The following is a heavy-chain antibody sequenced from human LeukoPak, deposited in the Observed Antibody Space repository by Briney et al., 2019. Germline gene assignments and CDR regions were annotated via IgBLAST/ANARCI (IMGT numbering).Heavy chain of an antibody. D-gene: IGHD3-16*01. J-gene: IGHJ2*01. V-gene: IGHV1-2*02. CDR2: IDPNNGDA. CDR3: ARDPGDPRSYWYFDL. Sequence: ASVKVSCKASGYTFTGYYMHWVRQAPGPGLEWMGRIDPNNGDAKYAQNFQGRVTMTRDTSSSTFYLELSRLRSDDTAFYYCARDPGDPRSYWYFDLWGRGTLVTVSS. CDR1: GYTFTGYY.